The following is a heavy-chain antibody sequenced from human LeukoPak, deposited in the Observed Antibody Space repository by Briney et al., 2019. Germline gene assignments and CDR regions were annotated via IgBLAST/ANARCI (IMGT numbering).Heavy chain of an antibody. J-gene: IGHJ5*02. V-gene: IGHV1-2*02. Sequence: ASVKVPCKASGYTFTGYHMHWVRQAPGQGLEWMGWINPNSGGTNYAQKFQGRVTMTRDTSISTAYMELSRLRSDDTAVYYCARAARVLRFLEWLSSPWGQGTLVTVSS. CDR3: ARAARVLRFLEWLSSP. CDR1: GYTFTGYH. CDR2: INPNSGGT. D-gene: IGHD3-3*01.